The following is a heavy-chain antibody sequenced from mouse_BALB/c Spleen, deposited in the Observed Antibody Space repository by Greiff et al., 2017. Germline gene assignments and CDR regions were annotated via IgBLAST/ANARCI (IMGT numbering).Heavy chain of an antibody. Sequence: DVKLVESGGGLVKPGGSLKLSCAASGFTFSDYYMYWVRQTPEKRLEWVATISDGGSYTYYPDSVKGRFTISRDNAKNNLYLQMSSLKSEDTAMYYCARERGFITTGEGFAYWGQGTLVTVSA. D-gene: IGHD1-1*01. V-gene: IGHV5-4*02. CDR3: ARERGFITTGEGFAY. CDR1: GFTFSDYY. CDR2: ISDGGSYT. J-gene: IGHJ3*01.